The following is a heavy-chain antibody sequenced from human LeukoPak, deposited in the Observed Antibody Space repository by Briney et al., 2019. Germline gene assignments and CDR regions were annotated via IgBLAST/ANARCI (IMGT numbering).Heavy chain of an antibody. CDR2: IYPGDSDT. V-gene: IGHV5-51*01. Sequence: GQSLNIPCKGYGYRFTSNWIGWVRQMPGKGLEWMGIIYPGDSDTRYSPSFQGQVTISADKSISTAYLQWSSLKASDTAMYYCASHDYGDYGTFKYWGQGTLVTVSS. D-gene: IGHD4-17*01. CDR3: ASHDYGDYGTFKY. CDR1: GYRFTSNW. J-gene: IGHJ4*02.